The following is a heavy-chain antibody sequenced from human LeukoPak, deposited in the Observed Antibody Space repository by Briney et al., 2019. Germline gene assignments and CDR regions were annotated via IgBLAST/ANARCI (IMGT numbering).Heavy chain of an antibody. Sequence: PSETLSLTCAVYGVSLSDYYWSWIRQPPGKGLEWIGEINHSGSTNYNPSLKSRVTISVDTSKNQFSLKLSSVAAADTAVYYCARSRPSYYYGMDVWGQGTTVTVSS. CDR1: GVSLSDYY. CDR2: INHSGST. J-gene: IGHJ6*02. V-gene: IGHV4-34*01. CDR3: ARSRPSYYYGMDV.